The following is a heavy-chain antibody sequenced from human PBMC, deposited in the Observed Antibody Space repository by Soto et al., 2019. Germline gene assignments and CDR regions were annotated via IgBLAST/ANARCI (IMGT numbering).Heavy chain of an antibody. CDR1: GDSISSFY. J-gene: IGHJ4*02. D-gene: IGHD2-2*01. V-gene: IGHV4-59*01. Sequence: QVQLQESGPGLVKPSETLSLTCTVSGDSISSFYWTWIRQPPGKGLEWVGYIFSSGITNYNPSLKSRVTISVDTSENQFSLKLTSVTAADTAVYYCARVGYCSSTPCWPIGYFEYWGQGPLVTVSS. CDR3: ARVGYCSSTPCWPIGYFEY. CDR2: IFSSGIT.